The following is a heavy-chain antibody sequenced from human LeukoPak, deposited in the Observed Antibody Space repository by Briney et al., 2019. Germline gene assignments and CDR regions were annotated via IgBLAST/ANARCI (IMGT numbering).Heavy chain of an antibody. CDR3: ASDFTGRDDY. D-gene: IGHD2-8*02. CDR2: MNTDGSRT. V-gene: IGHV3-74*01. CDR1: GFTFSRYW. Sequence: GGSLRLSCAASGFTFSRYWMHWVRQAPGKGLVWVSRMNTDGSRTDYADSVKGRFTISRDNAKNILYLQMNSPGAEDTAVYSCASDFTGRDDYWGQGTLVAVSS. J-gene: IGHJ4*02.